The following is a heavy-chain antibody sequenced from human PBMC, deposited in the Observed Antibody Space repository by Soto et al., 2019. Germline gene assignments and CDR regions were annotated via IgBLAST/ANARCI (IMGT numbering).Heavy chain of an antibody. J-gene: IGHJ5*02. CDR2: INPSGGST. CDR3: ARGKETYYDSSGYYLRDNWFDP. Sequence: ASVKVSCKASGYTFTSYYMHWVRQAPGQGLEWMGIINPSGGSTSYAQKFQGRVTITADESTSTAYMELSSLRSEDTAVYYCARGKETYYDSSGYYLRDNWFDPWGQGTLVTVSS. V-gene: IGHV1-46*01. D-gene: IGHD3-22*01. CDR1: GYTFTSYY.